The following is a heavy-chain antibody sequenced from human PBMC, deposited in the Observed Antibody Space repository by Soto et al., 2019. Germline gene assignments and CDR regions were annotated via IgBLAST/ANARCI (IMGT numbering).Heavy chain of an antibody. V-gene: IGHV4-31*03. D-gene: IGHD6-13*01. CDR2: ISDTGRT. Sequence: QVQLQESGPGLVKPSQTLSLTCSVSGGSINSGAYYWGWIRQHPGKALEWIGYISDTGRTYSNPSLQSRVTIALDMSESQFSLKLTSVTAADTAVYFCARVSATGTRWIDPWGQGTLVTVSP. CDR3: ARVSATGTRWIDP. J-gene: IGHJ5*02. CDR1: GGSINSGAYY.